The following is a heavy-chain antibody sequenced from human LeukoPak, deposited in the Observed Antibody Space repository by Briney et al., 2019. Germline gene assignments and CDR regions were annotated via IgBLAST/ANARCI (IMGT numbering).Heavy chain of an antibody. Sequence: GGSLRLSCAASGFTVSSNYMSWVRQAPGKGLEWVSVIYSGGSTYYADSVKGRFTISRDNSKNTLYLQMNSLRAEDTAVYYCARENFDILTGHYQGTDYWGQGTLVTVSS. D-gene: IGHD3-9*01. CDR3: ARENFDILTGHYQGTDY. V-gene: IGHV3-53*01. CDR2: IYSGGST. CDR1: GFTVSSNY. J-gene: IGHJ4*02.